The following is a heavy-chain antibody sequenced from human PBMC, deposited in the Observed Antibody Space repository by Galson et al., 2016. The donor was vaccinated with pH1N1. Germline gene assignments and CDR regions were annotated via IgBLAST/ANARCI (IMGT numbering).Heavy chain of an antibody. Sequence: YAMHWVRQAPGKGLEWVAIMSYVGNNKYYADSVKGRFTISRDNSKNTLYLQMNSLRAEDTAVYYCAKLASYSTSSVASYFDSWGQGTLVTVSS. V-gene: IGHV3-30*18. CDR1: YA. CDR2: MSYVGNNK. CDR3: AKLASYSTSSVASYFDS. D-gene: IGHD6-6*01. J-gene: IGHJ4*02.